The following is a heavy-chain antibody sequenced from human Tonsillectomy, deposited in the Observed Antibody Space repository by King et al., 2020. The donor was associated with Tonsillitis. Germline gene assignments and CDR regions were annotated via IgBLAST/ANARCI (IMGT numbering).Heavy chain of an antibody. V-gene: IGHV5-51*01. D-gene: IGHD3-22*01. CDR3: ARPHYDTSGYYLYYFDY. Sequence: QLVQSGAEVKKPGESLKISCKASGYSFTSYWIGWVRQMPGKGLEWMGIIYPGDSDTRYNPSFQGQVTISVDKSINTAYLQWSSLKASDTARYYCARPHYDTSGYYLYYFDYWGQGTLVTVSS. J-gene: IGHJ4*02. CDR2: IYPGDSDT. CDR1: GYSFTSYW.